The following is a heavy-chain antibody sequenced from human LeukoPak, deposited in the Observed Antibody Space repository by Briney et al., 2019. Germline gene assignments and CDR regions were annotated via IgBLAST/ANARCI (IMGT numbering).Heavy chain of an antibody. V-gene: IGHV1-2*02. CDR2: INPNSGGT. Sequence: GASVKLSCTASGSTFTGYYMHWVRQAPGQGLGWMGWINPNSGGTNYAQKFQGRVTMTRDTSISTAYMELSRLRSDDTAVYYCARGGIDYDILTGYRQAGYFDYWGQGTLVTVSS. CDR1: GSTFTGYY. CDR3: ARGGIDYDILTGYRQAGYFDY. J-gene: IGHJ4*02. D-gene: IGHD3-9*01.